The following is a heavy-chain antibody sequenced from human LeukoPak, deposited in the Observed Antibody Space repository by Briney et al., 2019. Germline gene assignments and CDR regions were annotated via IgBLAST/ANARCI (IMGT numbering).Heavy chain of an antibody. CDR2: IYHSGST. Sequence: SETLSLTCAVSGDSISSNYWWSWVRPTPGKGLEWIGEIYHSGSTNYNPSLKSRVILSVDKSKNEFSLKLSSVTAADTAVYYWAREGGDYHGSGSYYVWLDPWGQGTLVTVSS. J-gene: IGHJ5*02. D-gene: IGHD3-10*01. CDR1: GDSISSNYW. CDR3: AREGGDYHGSGSYYVWLDP. V-gene: IGHV4-4*02.